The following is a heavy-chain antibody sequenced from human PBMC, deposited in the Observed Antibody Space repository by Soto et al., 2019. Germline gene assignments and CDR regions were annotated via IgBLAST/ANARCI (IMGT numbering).Heavy chain of an antibody. CDR2: INAGNGNT. D-gene: IGHD3-3*01. V-gene: IGHV1-3*01. J-gene: IGHJ5*02. CDR3: ARSASGAYYDFWSEQSGFDP. CDR1: GYTFTSYA. Sequence: ASVKVSCKASGYTFTSYAMHWVRQAPGQRLEWMGWINAGNGNTKYSQKFQGRVTITRDTSASTAYMELSSLRSEDTAVYYCARSASGAYYDFWSEQSGFDPWGQGTLVTVSS.